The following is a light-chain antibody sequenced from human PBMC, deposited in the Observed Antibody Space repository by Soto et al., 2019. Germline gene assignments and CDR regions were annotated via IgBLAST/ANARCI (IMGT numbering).Light chain of an antibody. V-gene: IGKV3-20*01. CDR3: QKYGSSPRWT. CDR2: GAS. J-gene: IGKJ1*01. Sequence: EIVLTQSPGTLSLSPGERATLSCRASQSVTSSYLAWYQQKPGQAPRLLVYGASSRATGIPDRFSGSGSGTDFTLTISSLEPEDLAVYYCQKYGSSPRWTFGQGTKVDIK. CDR1: QSVTSSY.